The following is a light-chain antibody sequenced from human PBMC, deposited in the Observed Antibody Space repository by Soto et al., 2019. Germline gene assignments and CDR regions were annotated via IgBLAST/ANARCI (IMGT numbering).Light chain of an antibody. Sequence: DIQMTQSPSTLSASVGDRVTITCRASQSISSWLAWYQQKPGKAPKLLIYKASSLESGVPSRFSGSGSGTEFTLTISSLQHDDFATYYCQEYNSYGLTFGGGTKVESK. V-gene: IGKV1-5*03. J-gene: IGKJ4*01. CDR3: QEYNSYGLT. CDR1: QSISSW. CDR2: KAS.